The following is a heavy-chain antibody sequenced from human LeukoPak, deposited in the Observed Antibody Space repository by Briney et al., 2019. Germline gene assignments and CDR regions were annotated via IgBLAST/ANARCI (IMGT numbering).Heavy chain of an antibody. D-gene: IGHD2-2*01. CDR3: ARDYCSSTSCYGGGDAFDI. J-gene: IGHJ3*02. V-gene: IGHV3-53*01. Sequence: GGSLRLSCAASGFTVSSNYMSWVRQAPGKGLEWVSVIYSGGSTYYADSVKGRFTISRDNSKNTLYLQMNSLRAEDTAVYYCARDYCSSTSCYGGGDAFDIWGQGTMVTVSP. CDR1: GFTVSSNY. CDR2: IYSGGST.